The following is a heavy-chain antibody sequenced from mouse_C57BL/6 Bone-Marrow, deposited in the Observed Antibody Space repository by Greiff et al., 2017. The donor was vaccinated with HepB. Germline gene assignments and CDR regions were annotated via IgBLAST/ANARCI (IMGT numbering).Heavy chain of an antibody. CDR3: ARSKTAQAIYAMDY. Sequence: VQLQQPGAELVKPGASVKLSCKASGYTFTSYWMQWVKQRPGQGLEWIGEIDPSDSYTNYNQKFKGKATLTVDTSSSTAYMQLSSLTSEDSAVYYCARSKTAQAIYAMDYWGQGTSVTVSS. CDR1: GYTFTSYW. J-gene: IGHJ4*01. D-gene: IGHD3-2*02. V-gene: IGHV1-50*01. CDR2: IDPSDSYT.